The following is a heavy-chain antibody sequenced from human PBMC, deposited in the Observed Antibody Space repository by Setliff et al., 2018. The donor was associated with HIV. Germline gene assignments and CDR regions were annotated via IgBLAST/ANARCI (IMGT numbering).Heavy chain of an antibody. CDR3: ARPHSGRGGGAYFDP. D-gene: IGHD6-19*01. Sequence: SETLSLTCTVSGDSISSSTYYWGWIRQPPGRGLEWIGSIFYTGFTYYSPSLESRVTISVDASKNQFSLELRSVTAADTAVYHCARPHSGRGGGAYFDPWGQGILVTVSS. V-gene: IGHV4-39*01. CDR2: IFYTGFT. CDR1: GDSISSSTYY. J-gene: IGHJ5*02.